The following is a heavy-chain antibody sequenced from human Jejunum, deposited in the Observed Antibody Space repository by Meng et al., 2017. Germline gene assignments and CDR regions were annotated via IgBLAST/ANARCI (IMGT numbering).Heavy chain of an antibody. CDR3: AKRVCPNGDCCGFDY. D-gene: IGHD2-8*01. J-gene: IGHJ4*02. CDR2: INPRGDST. Sequence: GESLKISCAASGFTFSNYAVNWVRQAPGKGLEWVSGINPRGDSTIHADSVKGRFTVSRDNSKNTVYLQMNSLRAEDTAVYFCAKRVCPNGDCCGFDYWGQGALVTVSS. CDR1: GFTFSNYA. V-gene: IGHV3-23*01.